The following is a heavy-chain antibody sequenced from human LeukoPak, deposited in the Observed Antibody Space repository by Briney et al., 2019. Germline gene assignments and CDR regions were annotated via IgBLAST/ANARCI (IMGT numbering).Heavy chain of an antibody. Sequence: GSLRLSCAASGFGFSRYWMHWVRQAPGTGLKWVSRIYRDGSTTDYADSVKGRFSISRDNSKNTLYLDMNSLRAEDTAVYYCAELGITMIGGVWGKGTTVTISS. CDR1: GFGFSRYW. D-gene: IGHD3-10*02. CDR3: AELGITMIGGV. V-gene: IGHV3-74*01. CDR2: IYRDGSTT. J-gene: IGHJ6*04.